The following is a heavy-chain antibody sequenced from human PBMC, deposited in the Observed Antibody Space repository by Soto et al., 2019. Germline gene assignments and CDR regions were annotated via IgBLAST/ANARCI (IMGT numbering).Heavy chain of an antibody. CDR1: GGSFSGYY. CDR3: ALMGYCSSTSCYVDY. Sequence: QVQLQQWGAGLLKPSETLSLTCAVYGGSFSGYYWSWIRQPPGKGLEWIGEINHSGSTNYNPSLKMRVTISVDTSNSQFSLELSSVTAADTAVYYCALMGYCSSTSCYVDYWGQGTLVTVSS. D-gene: IGHD2-2*01. CDR2: INHSGST. V-gene: IGHV4-34*01. J-gene: IGHJ4*02.